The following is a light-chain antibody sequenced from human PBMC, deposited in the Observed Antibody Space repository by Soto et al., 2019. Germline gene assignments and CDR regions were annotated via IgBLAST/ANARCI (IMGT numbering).Light chain of an antibody. Sequence: DIQMTQSPSTLSASVGDRVTITCRASQSISNWLAWYQQRPGKAPKLLIYKASNLESGVPSRISGSGSGTEFTLTISSLQPDDFATYYCQQYTSYPWMFGQGTKVDIK. CDR1: QSISNW. V-gene: IGKV1-5*03. CDR3: QQYTSYPWM. J-gene: IGKJ1*01. CDR2: KAS.